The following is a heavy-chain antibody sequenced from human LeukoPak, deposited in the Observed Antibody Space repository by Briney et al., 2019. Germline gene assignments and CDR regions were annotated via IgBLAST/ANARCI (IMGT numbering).Heavy chain of an antibody. CDR2: IYSGGST. CDR3: ARDYMGGAFDI. J-gene: IGHJ3*02. D-gene: IGHD3-16*01. Sequence: PGGSLRLSCAASGFTVSSNYMSWVRQAPGKGLEWVSVIYSGGSTYYADSVKGRFTISRDNSKNTLYLQMNSLRAEDTAVYYCARDYMGGAFDIWGQGTMVTVSS. V-gene: IGHV3-53*01. CDR1: GFTVSSNY.